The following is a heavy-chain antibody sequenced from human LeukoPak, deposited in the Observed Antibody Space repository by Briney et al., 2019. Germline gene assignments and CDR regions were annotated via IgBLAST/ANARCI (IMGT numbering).Heavy chain of an antibody. D-gene: IGHD3-3*01. CDR3: ARDLSLVTIFGVVIDKYFDY. Sequence: GGSLRLSCAASGFTFSDYYMSWIRQAPGKGLEWVSYISSSGSTIYYADSVKGRFTISRDNAKNSLYLQMNGLRAEDTAVYYCARDLSLVTIFGVVIDKYFDYWGQGTLVTVSS. CDR1: GFTFSDYY. CDR2: ISSSGSTI. J-gene: IGHJ4*02. V-gene: IGHV3-11*04.